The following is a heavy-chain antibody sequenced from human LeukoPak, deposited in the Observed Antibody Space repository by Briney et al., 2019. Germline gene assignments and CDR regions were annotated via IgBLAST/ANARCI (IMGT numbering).Heavy chain of an antibody. J-gene: IGHJ4*02. V-gene: IGHV3-21*01. Sequence: PGGSLRLSCAASGFTFSSYSMNWLRQAPGKGLEWVSSISSSSSYIYYADSVKGRFTISRDNAKNSLYLQMNSLRAEDTAVYYCARDRGKVAGLFDYWGQGTLVTVSS. CDR3: ARDRGKVAGLFDY. CDR1: GFTFSSYS. CDR2: ISSSSSYI. D-gene: IGHD6-19*01.